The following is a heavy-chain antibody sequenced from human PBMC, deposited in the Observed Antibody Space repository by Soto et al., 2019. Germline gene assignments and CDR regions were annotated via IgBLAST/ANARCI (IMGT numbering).Heavy chain of an antibody. CDR1: GGSISSYY. J-gene: IGHJ4*02. V-gene: IGHV4-59*01. D-gene: IGHD5-12*01. CDR2: IYYSGST. CDR3: ARAVEMATIWDYFDY. Sequence: SETLSLTCTVSGGSISSYYWSWIRQPPGKGLEWIGYIYYSGSTNYNPSLKSRVTISVDTSKNQFSLKLSSVTAADTAVYYCARAVEMATIWDYFDYWGQGTLVTVSS.